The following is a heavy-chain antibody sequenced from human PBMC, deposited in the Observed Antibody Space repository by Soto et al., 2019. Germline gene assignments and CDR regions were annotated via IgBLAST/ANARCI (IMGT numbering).Heavy chain of an antibody. Sequence: EVQLLESGGDLVQPGGSLSLSCVASGFTFSSYAMTWVRQAPGKGLECVSGISGTGGNLYYADSVRGRFTISRDNSKNTLYLQMDSLTGEDTAIYYCAKVRDYGDYVLRGKPNDYCGQGTLVTVSS. D-gene: IGHD4-17*01. CDR3: AKVRDYGDYVLRGKPNDY. CDR2: ISGTGGNL. V-gene: IGHV3-23*01. CDR1: GFTFSSYA. J-gene: IGHJ4*02.